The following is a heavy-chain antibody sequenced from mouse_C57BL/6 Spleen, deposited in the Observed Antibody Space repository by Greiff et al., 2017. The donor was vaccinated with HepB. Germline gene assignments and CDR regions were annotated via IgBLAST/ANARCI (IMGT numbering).Heavy chain of an antibody. Sequence: EVQLVESGGDLVKPGGSLKLSCAASGFTFSSYGMSWVRQTPDKRLEWVATISSGGSYTYFLDSVKGRFTISRDKAKNTRYLQMSSLKSEDTAMYYWARLLDGYYSYWGQVTLVTVSA. CDR3: ARLLDGYYSY. D-gene: IGHD2-3*01. CDR1: GFTFSSYG. J-gene: IGHJ3*01. V-gene: IGHV5-6*01. CDR2: ISSGGSYT.